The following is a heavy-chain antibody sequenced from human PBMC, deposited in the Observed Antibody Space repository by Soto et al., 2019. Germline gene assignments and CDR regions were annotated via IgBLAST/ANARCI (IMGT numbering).Heavy chain of an antibody. CDR3: ARGRRHEGPGLSNCSGGSCYSGY. CDR2: INHSGST. D-gene: IGHD2-15*01. CDR1: GGSFSGYY. Sequence: SEALSLTCAVYGGSFSGYYWSWIRQPPGKGLEWIGEINHSGSTNYNPSLKSRVTISVDTSKNQFSLKLSSVTAADTAVYYCARGRRHEGPGLSNCSGGSCYSGYWGQGTLVTVS. V-gene: IGHV4-34*01. J-gene: IGHJ4*02.